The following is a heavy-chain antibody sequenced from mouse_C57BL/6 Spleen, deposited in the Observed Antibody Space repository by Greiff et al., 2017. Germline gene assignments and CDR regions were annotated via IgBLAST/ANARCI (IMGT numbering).Heavy chain of an antibody. CDR2: IDPEAGDS. CDR1: GFNIKDYY. CDR3: TLYGSRAWFAY. J-gene: IGHJ3*01. D-gene: IGHD1-1*01. V-gene: IGHV14-1*01. Sequence: VQLQQSGAVLVRPGASVKLSCTASGFNIKDYYMHWVKQRPEQGLEWIGSIDPEAGDSEYAPKVQGKGTRTADTACNTAYLQLSSLTSEDTAVYYCTLYGSRAWFAYWGQGTLVTVAA.